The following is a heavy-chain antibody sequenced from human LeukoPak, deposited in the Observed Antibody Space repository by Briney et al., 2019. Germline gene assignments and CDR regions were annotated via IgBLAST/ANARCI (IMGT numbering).Heavy chain of an antibody. CDR3: AREDYANAFDI. D-gene: IGHD4-17*01. CDR1: GGSISSGSYY. J-gene: IGHJ3*02. CDR2: IYTSGST. V-gene: IGHV4-61*02. Sequence: SQTLPLTCTVPGGSISSGSYYWSWIRQPAGKGLEWIGRIYTSGSTNYNPSLKSRVTISVDTSKNQFSLKLSSVTAADTAVYYCAREDYANAFDIWGQGTMVTVSS.